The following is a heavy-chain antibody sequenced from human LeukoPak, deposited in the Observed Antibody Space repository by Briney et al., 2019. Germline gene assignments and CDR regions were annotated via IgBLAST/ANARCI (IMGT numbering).Heavy chain of an antibody. D-gene: IGHD1-26*01. Sequence: SETLSLTCTVSGGSISSYYWTWIRQPPGKGLEWIGYVYHSGITYFNPSLKSRVSISVDRSKNQFSLRLSSVTAADTAVYYCARAAGPWAYYFDYWGQGTLVTVSS. CDR3: ARAAGPWAYYFDY. CDR1: GGSISSYY. CDR2: VYHSGIT. J-gene: IGHJ4*02. V-gene: IGHV4-59*12.